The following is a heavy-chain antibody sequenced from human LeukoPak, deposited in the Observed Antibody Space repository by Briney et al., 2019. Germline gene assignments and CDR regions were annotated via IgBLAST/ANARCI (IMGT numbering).Heavy chain of an antibody. J-gene: IGHJ5*02. V-gene: IGHV1-2*02. CDR2: INPNSGGT. CDR3: ARDAYYDFWMGFDP. Sequence: ASVKVSCKASGYTFTGYYMHWVRQAPGQGLEWMGWINPNSGGTNYAQKFRGRVTMTRDTSISTAYMELSRLRSDDTAVYYCARDAYYDFWMGFDPWGQGTLVTVSS. CDR1: GYTFTGYY. D-gene: IGHD3-3*01.